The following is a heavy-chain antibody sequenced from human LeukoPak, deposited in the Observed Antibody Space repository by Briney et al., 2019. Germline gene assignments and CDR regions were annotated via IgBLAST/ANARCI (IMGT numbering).Heavy chain of an antibody. V-gene: IGHV4-59*08. D-gene: IGHD2-15*01. Sequence: SECLSLTCTVSGASISNYYWSWIRQPPGKGLEWIGYIFSSGSTNYNPSLKSRVTISVDTSKNQFSLMLSSVTAADTAVYYCARRGTSGSLDFWGQGTLV. CDR2: IFSSGST. CDR3: ARRGTSGSLDF. J-gene: IGHJ4*02. CDR1: GASISNYY.